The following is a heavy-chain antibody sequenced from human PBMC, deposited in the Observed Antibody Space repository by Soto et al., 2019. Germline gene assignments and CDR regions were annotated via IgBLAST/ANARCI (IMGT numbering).Heavy chain of an antibody. CDR2: ISYDGSNK. V-gene: IGHV3-30-3*01. CDR3: ARENLDGYNQSPTFDY. J-gene: IGHJ4*02. CDR1: GFTFSSYA. D-gene: IGHD5-12*01. Sequence: ESVGGVVQPGRSLRLSCAASGFTFSSYAMHWVRQAPGKGLEWVAVISYDGSNKYYADSVKGRFTISRDNSKNTLYLQMNSLRAEDTAVYYCARENLDGYNQSPTFDYWGQGTLVTVSS.